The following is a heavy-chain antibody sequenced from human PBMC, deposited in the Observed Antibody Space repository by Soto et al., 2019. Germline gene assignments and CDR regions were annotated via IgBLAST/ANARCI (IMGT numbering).Heavy chain of an antibody. CDR3: ARSLWSPYFYYGLDV. J-gene: IGHJ6*02. D-gene: IGHD2-21*01. V-gene: IGHV3-74*01. CDR2: INSGGNIT. Sequence: PGGSLRLSCTASGFALSRYWMYWVRQAPGKGLVWVSHINSGGNITPYPDSVRGRFTISRDNSKNTLYLDMHSLTTDDTAVYFCARSLWSPYFYYGLDVWGQGTTVTVPS. CDR1: GFALSRYW.